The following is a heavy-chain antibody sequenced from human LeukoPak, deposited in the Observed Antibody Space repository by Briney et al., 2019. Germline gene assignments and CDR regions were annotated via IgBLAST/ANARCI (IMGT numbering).Heavy chain of an antibody. CDR2: ISSSSGST. CDR3: TKAGIAVPATPDY. CDR1: GFTFSSYA. V-gene: IGHV3-23*01. Sequence: GGSLRLSCAASGFTFSSYAMNWVRQAPGKGLEWVSVISSSSGSTYYADSVKGRFIISRDNSKNTLYLQMNSLRAEDTAVYYCTKAGIAVPATPDYWGQGTLVTVSS. J-gene: IGHJ4*02. D-gene: IGHD6-19*01.